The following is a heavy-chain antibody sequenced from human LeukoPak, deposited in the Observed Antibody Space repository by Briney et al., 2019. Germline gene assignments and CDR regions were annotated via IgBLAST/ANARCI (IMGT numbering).Heavy chain of an antibody. CDR1: GFTFSSYA. D-gene: IGHD6-13*01. Sequence: PGGSLRLSCAASGFTFSSYAMHWVRQAPDKGLEWVAVISYDGSNKYYADSVKGRFTISRDNSKNTLYLQMNSLRAEDTAVYYCARESPESYSSSADYWGQGTLVTVSS. CDR2: ISYDGSNK. V-gene: IGHV3-30-3*01. CDR3: ARESPESYSSSADY. J-gene: IGHJ4*02.